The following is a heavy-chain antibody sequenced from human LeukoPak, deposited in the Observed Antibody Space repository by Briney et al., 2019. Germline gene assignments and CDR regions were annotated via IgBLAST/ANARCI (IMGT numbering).Heavy chain of an antibody. CDR2: IYFSGST. D-gene: IGHD3-3*01. J-gene: IGHJ6*03. V-gene: IGHV4-39*07. Sequence: SETLSLTCTVSGGSISSSSYYWGWIRQPPGMGLEWIGSIYFSGSTYYNPSLKSRVTISVDTSKNQFSLKLSSVTAADTAVYYCARVVVFGVVSSDYYYYYMDVWGKGTTVTVSS. CDR3: ARVVVFGVVSSDYYYYYMDV. CDR1: GGSISSSSYY.